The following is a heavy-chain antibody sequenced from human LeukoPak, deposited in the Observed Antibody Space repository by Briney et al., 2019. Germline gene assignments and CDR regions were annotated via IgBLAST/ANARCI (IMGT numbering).Heavy chain of an antibody. J-gene: IGHJ4*02. Sequence: ASVKVSCKASGCTFANYDINWVRQASGQGLEWMGWMNPHSGNTGYAQNFQGRVTIIRNTSASTAYMELSSLRSEDMAVYYCARGAGKGIAAAGGADYWGQGTLVTVSS. CDR2: MNPHSGNT. CDR1: GCTFANYD. D-gene: IGHD6-13*01. CDR3: ARGAGKGIAAAGGADY. V-gene: IGHV1-8*01.